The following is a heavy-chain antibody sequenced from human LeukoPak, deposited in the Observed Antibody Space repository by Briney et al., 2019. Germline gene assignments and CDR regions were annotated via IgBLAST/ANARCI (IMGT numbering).Heavy chain of an antibody. CDR2: IYYSGST. J-gene: IGHJ6*02. D-gene: IGHD3-3*01. V-gene: IGHV4-59*12. CDR1: GGAINSYY. Sequence: SETLSLTCTISGGAINSYYWSWIRQPPGKGLEWIGYIYYSGSTNYGPSLKSRVTISVDTSKNQFSLKLTSVTAADTAVYYCARDDFWSGPYYYYGMDVWGQGTTVTVSS. CDR3: ARDDFWSGPYYYYGMDV.